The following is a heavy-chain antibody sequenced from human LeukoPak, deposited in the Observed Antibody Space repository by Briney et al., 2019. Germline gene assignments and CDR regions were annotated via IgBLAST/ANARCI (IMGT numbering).Heavy chain of an antibody. CDR3: ARLRGYSYGFDY. CDR2: ISSNGGST. J-gene: IGHJ4*02. CDR1: GFTFSSYT. D-gene: IGHD5-18*01. Sequence: PGGSLRLSCSASGFTFSSYTMLWVRQAPGKGLEYVSVISSNGGSTYYADSVKGRFTISRDNAKNSLYLQMNSLRAEDTAVYYCARLRGYSYGFDYWGQGTLVTVSS. V-gene: IGHV3-64*04.